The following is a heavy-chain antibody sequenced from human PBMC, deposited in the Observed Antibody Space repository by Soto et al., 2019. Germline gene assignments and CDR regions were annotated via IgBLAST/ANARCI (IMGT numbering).Heavy chain of an antibody. V-gene: IGHV1-2*02. D-gene: IGHD1-26*01. CDR3: ARDGGLVGATPLGY. CDR2: INPNSGGT. Sequence: GASVKVSCKASGYTFTGYYMHWLRQSPGQGLEWMGWINPNSGGTNYAQKFQGRVTMTRDTSISTAYMELSRLRSDDTAVYYCARDGGLVGATPLGYWGQGTLVTVSS. CDR1: GYTFTGYY. J-gene: IGHJ4*02.